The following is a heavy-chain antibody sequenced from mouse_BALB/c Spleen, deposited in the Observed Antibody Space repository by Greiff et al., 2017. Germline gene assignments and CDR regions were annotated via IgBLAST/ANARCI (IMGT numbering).Heavy chain of an antibody. V-gene: IGHV2-6-5*01. J-gene: IGHJ2*01. CDR1: GFSLTDYG. CDR3: AKHPYYGSSYVGYFDY. Sequence: VQLQESGPGLVAPSQSLSITCTVSGFSLTDYGVSWIRQPPGKGLEWLGVIWGGGSTYYNSALKSRLSISKDNSKSQVFLKMNSLQTDDTAMYYGAKHPYYGSSYVGYFDYWGQGTTLTVSS. CDR2: IWGGGST. D-gene: IGHD1-1*01.